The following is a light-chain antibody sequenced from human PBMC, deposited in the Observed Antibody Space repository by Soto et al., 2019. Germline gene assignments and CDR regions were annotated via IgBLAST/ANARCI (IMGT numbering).Light chain of an antibody. CDR1: SSNIGNNY. CDR2: RNN. CDR3: AAWDDSLSGVV. Sequence: QSVLTQPPSASGTPGQRVTISCSGNSSNIGNNYVCWYQHLPGTAPKLLIYRNNQRPSGVPDRFSGSKSGTSASLAISGLRSDDEADYYCAAWDDSLSGVVFGGGTKVTVL. J-gene: IGLJ2*01. V-gene: IGLV1-47*01.